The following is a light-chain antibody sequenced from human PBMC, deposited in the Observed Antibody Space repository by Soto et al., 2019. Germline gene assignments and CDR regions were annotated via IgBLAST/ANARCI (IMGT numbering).Light chain of an antibody. Sequence: QSLLSQPPSASLSPGQSVTVSCTGTSSDVGGFDYVSLYQQHPGKVPKLLIYQVNRRPSGVPDRFSGSKSGNTASLTVSGLQAEDEADYYCSSYGGSNTFVFGTGTKVTVL. CDR2: QVN. V-gene: IGLV2-8*01. CDR3: SSYGGSNTFV. J-gene: IGLJ1*01. CDR1: SSDVGGFDY.